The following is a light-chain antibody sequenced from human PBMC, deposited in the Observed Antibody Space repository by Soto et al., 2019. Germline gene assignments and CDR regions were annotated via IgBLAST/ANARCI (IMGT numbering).Light chain of an antibody. CDR1: QIFLSHSNNKNH. V-gene: IGKV4-1*01. J-gene: IGKJ5*01. CDR2: WAS. Sequence: DSLLTQSPDSLAVSLGERSTINCKSSQIFLSHSNNKNHLAWYQQKPGQPPKLVIYWASNRASGMPERFSGSGSGTDFTLTIARLEPEDFAVYYCQEYDGAPITFGLGTRLEI. CDR3: QEYDGAPIT.